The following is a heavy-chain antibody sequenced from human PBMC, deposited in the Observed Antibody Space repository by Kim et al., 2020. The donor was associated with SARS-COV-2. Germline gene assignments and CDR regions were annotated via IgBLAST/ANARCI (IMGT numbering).Heavy chain of an antibody. J-gene: IGHJ4*02. V-gene: IGHV3-43*01. D-gene: IGHD6-13*01. CDR3: AKGGSSSFWGMYYFDY. Sequence: SVKVRFTISRDNSKNSLYLQMNSLRTEDTALYYCAKGGSSSFWGMYYFDYWGQGTLVTVSS.